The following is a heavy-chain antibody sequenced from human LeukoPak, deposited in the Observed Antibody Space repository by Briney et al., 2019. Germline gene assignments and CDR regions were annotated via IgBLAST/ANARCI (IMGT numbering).Heavy chain of an antibody. CDR2: IFYSGST. J-gene: IGHJ4*02. D-gene: IGHD3-22*01. CDR1: GGSMSSYY. CDR3: ARHGSVSSGASV. Sequence: PSETLSLTCIVSGGSMSSYYWSWIRQPPGKGLEWIGYIFYSGSTIYNPSLKSRVTISVDTSKNQFSLKLSSVTAADTAVYYCARHGSVSSGASVWGQGSLVTVSS. V-gene: IGHV4-59*08.